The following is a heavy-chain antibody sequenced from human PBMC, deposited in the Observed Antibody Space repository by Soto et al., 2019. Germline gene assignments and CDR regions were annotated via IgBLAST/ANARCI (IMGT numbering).Heavy chain of an antibody. CDR3: ARDRWELQYYYYGMDV. V-gene: IGHV3-21*01. D-gene: IGHD1-26*01. CDR1: GFTFSSYS. CDR2: ISSSSSYI. J-gene: IGHJ6*02. Sequence: GGSLRLSCAASGFTFSSYSMNWVRQAPGKGLEWVSTISSSSSYIYHADSVKGRFTISRDNAKNSLYLQMNSLRAEDTAVYYCARDRWELQYYYYGMDVWGQGTTVTVSS.